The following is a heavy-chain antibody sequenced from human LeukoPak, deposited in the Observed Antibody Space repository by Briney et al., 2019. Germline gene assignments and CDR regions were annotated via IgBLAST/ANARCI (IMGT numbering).Heavy chain of an antibody. CDR1: GFTFSSYD. D-gene: IGHD3-22*01. J-gene: IGHJ4*02. V-gene: IGHV3-13*01. CDR3: ARDPSSGYYYYFDY. Sequence: GGSLRLSCAASGFTFSSYDMHWVRQATGKGLEWVSAIGTAGDTYYPGSVKGRFTISRENAKNSLYLQMNSLRAEDTAVDYCARDPSSGYYYYFDYWGQGTLVTVSS. CDR2: IGTAGDT.